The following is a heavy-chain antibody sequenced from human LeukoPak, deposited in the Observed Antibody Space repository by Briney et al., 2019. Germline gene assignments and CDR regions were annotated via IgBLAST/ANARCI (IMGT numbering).Heavy chain of an antibody. V-gene: IGHV3-23*01. CDR3: SKDRRRYYFSSSGYFFDS. J-gene: IGHJ5*01. CDR2: IGHIRDQNT. Sequence: AGGSLRLSCAASGFMFSDYAMSWVRQIPGKAPEWVATIGHIRDQNTYYADSVKGRFTISRDNSENVVYLQVDRLRAEDGAIYFCSKDRRRYYFSSSGYFFDSWGQGSLVTASS. CDR1: GFMFSDYA. D-gene: IGHD3-22*01.